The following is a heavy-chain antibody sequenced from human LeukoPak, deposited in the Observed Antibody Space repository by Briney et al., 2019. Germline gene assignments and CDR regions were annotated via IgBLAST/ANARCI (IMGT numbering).Heavy chain of an antibody. D-gene: IGHD3-22*01. CDR1: GFTFGDYA. Sequence: GGSLRLSCTASGFTFGDYAMSWFRQAPGKGLEWVGFIRSKAYGGITEYAASVKGRFTISRDDSKSIAYLQVNSLKTEDTAVYYCTTDPSFFITPDAFDIWGQGTKVTVSS. J-gene: IGHJ3*02. V-gene: IGHV3-49*03. CDR3: TTDPSFFITPDAFDI. CDR2: IRSKAYGGIT.